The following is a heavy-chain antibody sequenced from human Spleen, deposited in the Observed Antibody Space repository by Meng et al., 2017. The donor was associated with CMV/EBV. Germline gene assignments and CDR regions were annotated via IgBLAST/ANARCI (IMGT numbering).Heavy chain of an antibody. CDR1: GGSISSYY. J-gene: IGHJ5*02. Sequence: SETLSLTCTVSGGSISSYYWSWIRQPPGKGLEWIGYIYFSGSTNYNPSLRSRVTISADMSKNQFSLKLTSVTAADTAVYYCARGIHVFDPWGQGTLVTVSS. V-gene: IGHV4-59*01. CDR2: IYFSGST. CDR3: ARGIHVFDP.